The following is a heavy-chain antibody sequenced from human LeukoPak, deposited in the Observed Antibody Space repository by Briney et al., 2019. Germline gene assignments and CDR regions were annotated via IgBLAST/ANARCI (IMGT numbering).Heavy chain of an antibody. J-gene: IGHJ6*03. Sequence: PGGSLRLSCAASGFSFSSHWMSWVRQAPGKGLEWVANIKQDGSEKYYVDSVKGRFTISRDNAKNSLYLQVNSLRAEDTAVYYCARDVEKYRNCYYYYCMDVWGKGTTVTVSS. CDR2: IKQDGSEK. D-gene: IGHD5-24*01. CDR1: GFSFSSHW. V-gene: IGHV3-7*01. CDR3: ARDVEKYRNCYYYYCMDV.